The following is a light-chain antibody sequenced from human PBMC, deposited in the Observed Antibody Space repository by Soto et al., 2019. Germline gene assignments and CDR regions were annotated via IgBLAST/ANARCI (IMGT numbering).Light chain of an antibody. CDR3: QQMRT. CDR2: GAS. V-gene: IGKV3-20*01. J-gene: IGKJ1*01. CDR1: QSINSNH. Sequence: EIVLTQSPGTLSLSPGERATLSCRASQSINSNHLAWYQQRPGQAPRLLIHGASNGATGIPDRFSGSGSGTDFILTISRLEPGDFAVYYCQQMRTFGQGTKVEIK.